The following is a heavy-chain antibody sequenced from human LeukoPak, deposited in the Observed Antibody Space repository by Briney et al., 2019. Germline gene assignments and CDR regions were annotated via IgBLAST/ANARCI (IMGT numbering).Heavy chain of an antibody. CDR2: ISGSGGST. CDR1: GFTFSSYA. V-gene: IGHV3-23*01. CDR3: AEGPTRGLATIYFDY. Sequence: GGSLRLSCAASGFTFSSYAMSWVRQAPGKGLEWVSAISGSGGSTYYADSVKGRFTISRDNSKNTLYLQMNSLRAEDTAVYYCAEGPTRGLATIYFDYWGQGTLVTVSS. D-gene: IGHD5-24*01. J-gene: IGHJ4*02.